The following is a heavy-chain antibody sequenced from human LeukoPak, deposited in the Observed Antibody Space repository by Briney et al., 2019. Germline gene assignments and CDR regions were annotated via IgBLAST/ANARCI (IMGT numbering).Heavy chain of an antibody. CDR3: ARDRSGSYLVDY. CDR1: GFTFSSYG. V-gene: IGHV3-33*01. J-gene: IGHJ4*02. CDR2: IWYDGSNK. Sequence: GRSLRLSCAASGFTFSSYGMHWVRQAPGKGLEWVAVIWYDGSNKYYADSVKGRFTISRDNSKNTLYLQMNSLRAEDTAVYYCARDRSGSYLVDYWGQGTLVTVSS. D-gene: IGHD1-26*01.